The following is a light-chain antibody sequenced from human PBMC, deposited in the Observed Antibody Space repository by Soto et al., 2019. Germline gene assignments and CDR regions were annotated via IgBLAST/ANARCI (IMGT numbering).Light chain of an antibody. CDR2: GAS. CDR3: QQYGRSPFT. V-gene: IGKV3-20*01. J-gene: IGKJ3*01. CDR1: QSVRGNY. Sequence: EIVLTQSPGTLSLSPGERATLSCRASQSVRGNYLAWYQQQPGQAPRLLIYGASSRATGIPDRLSGSGSGTDFTLTISRLEPEDFAVYHCQQYGRSPFTFGPGTKVEIK.